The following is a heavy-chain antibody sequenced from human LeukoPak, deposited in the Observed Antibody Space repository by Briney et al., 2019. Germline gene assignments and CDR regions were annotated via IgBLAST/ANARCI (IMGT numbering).Heavy chain of an antibody. V-gene: IGHV1-2*02. CDR1: GYTFTGYY. D-gene: IGHD3-3*01. CDR3: ARGVTIFGVVIVYFDY. J-gene: IGHJ4*02. CDR2: INPNSGGT. Sequence: ASVKVSCKASGYTFTGYYMHWVRQAPGQGLEWMGWINPNSGGTNYAQKFQGRVTMTRDTSIGTAYMELSRLRSDDTAVYYCARGVTIFGVVIVYFDYWGQGTLVTVSS.